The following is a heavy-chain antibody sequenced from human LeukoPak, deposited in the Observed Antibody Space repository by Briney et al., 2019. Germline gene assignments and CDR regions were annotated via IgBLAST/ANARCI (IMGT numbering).Heavy chain of an antibody. CDR2: IRYDGSNK. D-gene: IGHD3-9*01. V-gene: IGHV3-30*02. CDR1: GFTFSSYA. CDR3: AKDRILTGYLDY. J-gene: IGHJ4*02. Sequence: PGGSLRLSCAASGFTFSSYAMSWVRQAPGKGLEGVAFIRYDGSNKYYADSVKGRFTISRDNSKNTLYLQMNSLRAEDTAVYYCAKDRILTGYLDYWGQGTLVTVSS.